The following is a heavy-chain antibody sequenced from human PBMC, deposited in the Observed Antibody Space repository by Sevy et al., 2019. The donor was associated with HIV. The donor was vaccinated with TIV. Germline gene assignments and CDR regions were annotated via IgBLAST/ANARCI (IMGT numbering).Heavy chain of an antibody. J-gene: IGHJ4*02. Sequence: GESLKISCKGSAYTFTTHWIGWVRQMPGKGLEGMGIMSPGDSDPRYSPSFKGQVTMSVDKSVSTPYLQRHSLETWDTAMSYCARLNSYSIGWSPRYYFDYWGQGTLVTVSS. CDR1: AYTFTTHW. V-gene: IGHV5-51*01. CDR2: MSPGDSDP. D-gene: IGHD6-19*01. CDR3: ARLNSYSIGWSPRYYFDY.